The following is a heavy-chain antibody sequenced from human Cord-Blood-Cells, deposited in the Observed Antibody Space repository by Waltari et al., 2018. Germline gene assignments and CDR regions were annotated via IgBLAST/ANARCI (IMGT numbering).Heavy chain of an antibody. CDR3: ARDGQLVPLVGATEQGPKWFDP. D-gene: IGHD1-26*01. V-gene: IGHV1-69*01. CDR2: IIPIFGTA. J-gene: IGHJ5*02. Sequence: QVQLVQSGAEVKKPGSSVKVSCKASGGTFSSYAISWVRQAPGQGLEWMGGIIPIFGTANYAQKFQGRVTITADESTSTAYMELSSLRSEDTAVYCCARDGQLVPLVGATEQGPKWFDPWGQGTLVTVSS. CDR1: GGTFSSYA.